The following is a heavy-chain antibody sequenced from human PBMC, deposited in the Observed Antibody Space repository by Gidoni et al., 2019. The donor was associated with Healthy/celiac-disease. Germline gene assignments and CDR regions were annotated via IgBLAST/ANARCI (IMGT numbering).Heavy chain of an antibody. Sequence: QAQPVQSGAEVKKPGASVNVPCKASGYTFTSYGISWVRQAPGQGIEWMGWISAYNGNTNYAQKLQGRVTMTSNTSTSTAYMELRSLRSDDTAVYYCARDTLYDFWGDNPEVAADYWGQGTLVTVSS. V-gene: IGHV1-18*01. D-gene: IGHD3-3*01. CDR1: GYTFTSYG. CDR2: ISAYNGNT. CDR3: ARDTLYDFWGDNPEVAADY. J-gene: IGHJ4*02.